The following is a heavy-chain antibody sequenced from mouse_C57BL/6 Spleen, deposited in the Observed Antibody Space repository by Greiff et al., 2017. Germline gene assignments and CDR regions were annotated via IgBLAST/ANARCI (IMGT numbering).Heavy chain of an antibody. CDR3: ARTYYSNYVNYAMDY. CDR1: GYTFTSYW. J-gene: IGHJ4*01. Sequence: VQLQQPGAELVKPGASVKMSCKASGYTFTSYWITWVKQRPGQGLEWIGDIYPGSGSTNYNEKFKSKATLSVDTSSSTAYMQLSSLTSEDSAVYYCARTYYSNYVNYAMDYWGQGTSVTVSS. V-gene: IGHV1-55*01. CDR2: IYPGSGST. D-gene: IGHD2-5*01.